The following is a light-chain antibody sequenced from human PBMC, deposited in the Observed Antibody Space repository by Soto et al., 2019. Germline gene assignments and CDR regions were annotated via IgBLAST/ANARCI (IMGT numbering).Light chain of an antibody. V-gene: IGKV3-20*01. J-gene: IGKJ5*01. CDR3: QHNGRS. CDR1: QSVSSN. CDR2: AAS. Sequence: EIVMTQSPATVSVSPGRRATLSCRASQSVSSNLAWYQQKPGQAPRLLIYAASSRATGISDRFSGSGSGTDFTLIINRLDPEDSAVHYCQHNGRSFGQGTRLEIK.